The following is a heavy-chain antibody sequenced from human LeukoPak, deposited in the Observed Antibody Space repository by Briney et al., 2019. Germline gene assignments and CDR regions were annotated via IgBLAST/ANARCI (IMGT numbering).Heavy chain of an antibody. CDR1: GGSISSYY. D-gene: IGHD6-6*01. V-gene: IGHV4-4*07. CDR2: IYTSGST. J-gene: IGHJ4*02. Sequence: KTSETLSLTCTVSGGSISSYYWSWIRQPAGKGLEWIGRIYTSGSTNYNPSLKSRVTMSVDTSKNQFSLKLSSVTAADTAVYYCARGGRSSSSLNFDYWGQGTLVTVSS. CDR3: ARGGRSSSSLNFDY.